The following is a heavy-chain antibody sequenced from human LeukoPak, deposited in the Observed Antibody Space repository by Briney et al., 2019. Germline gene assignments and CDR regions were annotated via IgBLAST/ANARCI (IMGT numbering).Heavy chain of an antibody. CDR2: IWYDGTNK. CDR3: AKDSVEYSSSCYCDY. V-gene: IGHV3-33*06. D-gene: IGHD6-13*01. CDR1: GFTFSSYG. Sequence: PGRSLTLSCAASGFTFSSYGMHWVRQAPGKGLEWVAVIWYDGTNKYYADSVKGRFTISRDNSKNTLYLQMNSLRAEDTAVYYCAKDSVEYSSSCYCDYWGQGTVVTVSS. J-gene: IGHJ4*02.